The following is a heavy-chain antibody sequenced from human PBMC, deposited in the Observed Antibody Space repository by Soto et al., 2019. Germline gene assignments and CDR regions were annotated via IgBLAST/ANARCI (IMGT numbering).Heavy chain of an antibody. D-gene: IGHD3-22*01. CDR1: GGTFSSYA. CDR3: ARGAVVVITTCWFDP. Sequence: SVKVSCKASGGTFSSYAISWVRQAPGQGLEWMGGVIPIFGTANYAQKFQGRVTITADESTSTAYMELSSLRSGDTAVYYCARGAVVVITTCWFDPWGQGTLVTVSS. V-gene: IGHV1-69*13. CDR2: VIPIFGTA. J-gene: IGHJ5*02.